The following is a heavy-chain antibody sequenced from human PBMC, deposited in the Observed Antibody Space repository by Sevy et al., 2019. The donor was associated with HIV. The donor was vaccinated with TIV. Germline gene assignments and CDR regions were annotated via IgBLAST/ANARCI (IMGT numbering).Heavy chain of an antibody. D-gene: IGHD4-17*01. J-gene: IGHJ6*03. CDR1: GGSFSGYY. V-gene: IGHV4-34*01. Sequence: SETLSLTCAVYGGSFSGYYWSWIRQPPGKGLEWIGEINHRGSTNYNPSLKSRVTISVDTSKNQFSLKLSSVTAADTAVYYCARVAPLTTVTTSYYDYMDVWGKGTTVTVSS. CDR3: ARVAPLTTVTTSYYDYMDV. CDR2: INHRGST.